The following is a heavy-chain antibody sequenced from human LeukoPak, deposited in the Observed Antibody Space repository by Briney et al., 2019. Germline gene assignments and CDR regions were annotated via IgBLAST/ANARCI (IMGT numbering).Heavy chain of an antibody. Sequence: SVKVSCKASGGTFSSYAISWVRQAPGQGLEWVGGIIPIFGTANYAQKFQGRVTITTDESTSTAYMELSSLRSEDTAVYYCAISTVTTVYYYYYYMDVWGKGTTVTVSS. CDR2: IIPIFGTA. CDR3: AISTVTTVYYYYYYMDV. D-gene: IGHD4-17*01. CDR1: GGTFSSYA. J-gene: IGHJ6*03. V-gene: IGHV1-69*05.